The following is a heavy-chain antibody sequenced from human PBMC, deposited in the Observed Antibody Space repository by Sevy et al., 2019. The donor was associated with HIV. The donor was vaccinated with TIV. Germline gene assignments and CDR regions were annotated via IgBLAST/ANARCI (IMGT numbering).Heavy chain of an antibody. CDR1: GLTFSSYS. J-gene: IGHJ6*02. D-gene: IGHD3-10*01. CDR2: ISSSRSYI. CDR3: ARDRDGSGSSGGYGMDV. V-gene: IGHV3-21*01. Sequence: GGSLRLSCVASGLTFSSYSMKWVRQAPRKGLEWVSSISSSRSYIYYADSVKGRFTISRDNAKKSLYLQVNSLRAEDTAGYYCARDRDGSGSSGGYGMDVWGQGTTVTVSS.